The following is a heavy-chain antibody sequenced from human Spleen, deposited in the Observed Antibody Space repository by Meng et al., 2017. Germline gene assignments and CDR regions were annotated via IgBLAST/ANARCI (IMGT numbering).Heavy chain of an antibody. J-gene: IGHJ4*02. Sequence: VQLWQSGAEVKKPGASLKVSCKASGYTFPDYWLHWVRRAPGQGLEWMGRINPKSGDTHYAQKFQARVTMTGDTSISTAYMELSGLRSDDTAMYYCARDEDISAAGKLFGDYWGQGTLVTVSS. CDR3: ARDEDISAAGKLFGDY. CDR2: INPKSGDT. D-gene: IGHD6-25*01. CDR1: GYTFPDYW. V-gene: IGHV1-2*06.